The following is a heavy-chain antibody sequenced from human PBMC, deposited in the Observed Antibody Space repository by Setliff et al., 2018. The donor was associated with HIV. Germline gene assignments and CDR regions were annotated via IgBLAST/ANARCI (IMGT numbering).Heavy chain of an antibody. V-gene: IGHV1-18*01. CDR2: ISAYNGNT. CDR3: ARDYGGNSRGDYYYGMDV. J-gene: IGHJ6*02. D-gene: IGHD4-17*01. CDR1: GYTFTSYG. Sequence: ASVKVSCKASGYTFTSYGISWVRQAPGQGREWMGWISAYNGNTNYAQKLQGRVTMTTDTSTSTAYMELRSLRSDDTAVYYCARDYGGNSRGDYYYGMDVWGQGTTVTVSS.